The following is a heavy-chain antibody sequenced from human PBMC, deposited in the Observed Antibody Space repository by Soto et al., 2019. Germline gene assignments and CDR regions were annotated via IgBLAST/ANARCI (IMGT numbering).Heavy chain of an antibody. V-gene: IGHV4-34*01. D-gene: IGHD6-19*01. Sequence: SETLSLTCAVYGGSFSGYYWSWIRQPPGKGLEWIGEINHSGSTNYNPSLRSRVTISVDTSKNQFSLKLSSVTAADTAVYYCARVRSSGWHRRLTLILDYWGQGTLVTVSS. CDR2: INHSGST. CDR3: ARVRSSGWHRRLTLILDY. J-gene: IGHJ4*02. CDR1: GGSFSGYY.